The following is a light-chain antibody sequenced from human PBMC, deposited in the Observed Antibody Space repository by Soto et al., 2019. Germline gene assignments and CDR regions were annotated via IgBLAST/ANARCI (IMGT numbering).Light chain of an antibody. J-gene: IGKJ5*01. CDR3: QQYDNFSSIT. Sequence: IQLTQSPSSLSASVGDRVTITCQASHDITIYLHCYQQKAGKAPKLLIYDSSHLEKWVPSRFRAGESGTYFTFFIRSMQSDDIATYYCQQYDNFSSITFGQGTRLEIQ. CDR1: HDITIY. V-gene: IGKV1-33*01. CDR2: DSS.